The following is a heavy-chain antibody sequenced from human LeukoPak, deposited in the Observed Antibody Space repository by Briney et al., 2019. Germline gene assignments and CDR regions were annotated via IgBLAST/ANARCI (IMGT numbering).Heavy chain of an antibody. CDR2: INPNSGGT. CDR3: ARDGRGYCSSTSCSPPFRSHMDV. Sequence: GASVKVSCKASGYTFTSYYMHWVRQAPGQGLEWMGWINPNSGGTNYAQKFQGRVTMTRDTSISTAYMELSRLRSDDTAVYYCARDGRGYCSSTSCSPPFRSHMDVWGQGTTVTVSS. D-gene: IGHD2-2*01. V-gene: IGHV1-2*02. J-gene: IGHJ6*02. CDR1: GYTFTSYY.